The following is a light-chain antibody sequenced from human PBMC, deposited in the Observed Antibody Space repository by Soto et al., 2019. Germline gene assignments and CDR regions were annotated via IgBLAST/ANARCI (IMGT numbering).Light chain of an antibody. CDR3: QQYNSWPPYT. CDR2: DTS. Sequence: EIALTQSPATLSVSPGERATLSCRASQSVSSNLAWYQQKPGQAPRLLIYDTSSRATGFPARFSGSGSGTEFTLTIRSLQSEDIAVYYCQQYNSWPPYTFGQGTKVEIK. J-gene: IGKJ2*01. V-gene: IGKV3-15*01. CDR1: QSVSSN.